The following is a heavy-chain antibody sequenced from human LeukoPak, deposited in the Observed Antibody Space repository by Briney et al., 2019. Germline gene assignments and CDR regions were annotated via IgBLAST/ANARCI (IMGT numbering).Heavy chain of an antibody. CDR3: MTRNTSGY. CDR2: IDTEGGGT. Sequence: PGGSLRLSCSGSGLTLSTYAMHWVRQAPGKGLEYVSAIDTEGGGTYYADSVKGRFTISRDKSKNTLYLQMRSLRAEDAAVYYCMTRNTSGYWGQGSRVTVSS. CDR1: GLTLSTYA. D-gene: IGHD1/OR15-1a*01. J-gene: IGHJ4*02. V-gene: IGHV3-64D*09.